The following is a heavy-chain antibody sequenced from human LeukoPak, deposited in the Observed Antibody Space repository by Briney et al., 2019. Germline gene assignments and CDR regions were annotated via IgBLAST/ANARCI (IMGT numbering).Heavy chain of an antibody. CDR2: VYYSGYT. V-gene: IGHV4-39*01. J-gene: IGHJ4*02. D-gene: IGHD4-11*01. Sequence: SETLSLTCTVSGGSISSSGYYYWGWIRQPPGKGLEWIGSVYYSGYTYQSPSLKSRVTISVDTSKNQFSLKLSSVTAADTAVYYCARQIGVTSSKDYWGQGTLVTVSS. CDR1: GGSISSSGYYY. CDR3: ARQIGVTSSKDY.